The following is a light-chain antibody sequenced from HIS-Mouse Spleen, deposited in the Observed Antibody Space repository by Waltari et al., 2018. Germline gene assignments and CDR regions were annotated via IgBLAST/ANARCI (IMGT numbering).Light chain of an antibody. CDR1: NIGSKS. V-gene: IGLV3-21*03. J-gene: IGLJ2*01. Sequence: SYVLTQPPSVSVAPGKTARITCGGNNIGSKSVHWYQQKPGQAPVLGVYDDSDRPSVSPERFSGYNAGKTATLTISRVEAGDEADYYCQVWDSSSDHVVFGGGTKLTVL. CDR3: QVWDSSSDHVV. CDR2: DDS.